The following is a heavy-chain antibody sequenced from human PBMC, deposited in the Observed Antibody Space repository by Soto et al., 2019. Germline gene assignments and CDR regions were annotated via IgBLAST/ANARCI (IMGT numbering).Heavy chain of an antibody. D-gene: IGHD3-9*01. CDR2: ISGSGGHI. V-gene: IGHV3-23*01. CDR1: GFTFANYA. J-gene: IGHJ4*02. CDR3: ARGVRYFDWLLPFYLDY. Sequence: GGSLRLSCTASGFTFANYAMSWVRQTPGKGLEWVSSISGSGGHIYYTGSVKGRFTISRDNSKNTLYLQMNSLRADDMAVYYCARGVRYFDWLLPFYLDYWGQGTPVTVSS.